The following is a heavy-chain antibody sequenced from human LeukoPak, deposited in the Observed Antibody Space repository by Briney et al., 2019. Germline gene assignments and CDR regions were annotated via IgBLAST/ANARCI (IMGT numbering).Heavy chain of an antibody. CDR3: ARYGSGSYYNGGPGY. CDR1: GGTFSSYA. Sequence: SVKVSCKASGGTFSSYAISWVRQAPGQGLEWMGGIIPIFGTANYAQKFQGRVTITADESTSTAYMELSSLRSEDTAVYYCARYGSGSYYNGGPGYWGQGALVTVSS. J-gene: IGHJ4*02. D-gene: IGHD3-10*01. CDR2: IIPIFGTA. V-gene: IGHV1-69*13.